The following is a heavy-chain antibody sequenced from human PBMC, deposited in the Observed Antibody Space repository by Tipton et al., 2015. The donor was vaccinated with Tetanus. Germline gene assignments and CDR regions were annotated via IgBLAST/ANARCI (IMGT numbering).Heavy chain of an antibody. CDR1: GFTFSNFG. Sequence: SLRLSCAASGFTFSNFGMHWVRQSPGKGLEWLAVISYDGITKYYAESVQGRFTISRDNSKNTLYLQMNSLRGEDTAVYYCAKALGSSAWYGTWGQGTLVTVSS. J-gene: IGHJ5*02. D-gene: IGHD6-13*01. V-gene: IGHV3-30*18. CDR2: ISYDGITK. CDR3: AKALGSSAWYGT.